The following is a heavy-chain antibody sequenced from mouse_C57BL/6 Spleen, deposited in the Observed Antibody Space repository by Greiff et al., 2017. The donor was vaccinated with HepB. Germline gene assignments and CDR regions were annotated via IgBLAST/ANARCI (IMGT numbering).Heavy chain of an antibody. CDR2: IRNKANGYTT. D-gene: IGHD2-2*01. Sequence: EVKLVESGGGLVQPGGSLSLSCAASGFTFTDYYMSWVRQPPGKALEWLGFIRNKANGYTTEYSASVKGRFTISRDNSQSILYLQMNALRAEDSATYYCARYLYGYDSNYCDYWGQGTTLTVSS. V-gene: IGHV7-3*01. CDR1: GFTFTDYY. CDR3: ARYLYGYDSNYCDY. J-gene: IGHJ2*01.